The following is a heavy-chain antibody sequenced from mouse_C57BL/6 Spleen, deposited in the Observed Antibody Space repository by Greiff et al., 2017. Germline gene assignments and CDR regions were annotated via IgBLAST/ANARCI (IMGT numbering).Heavy chain of an antibody. CDR1: GYAFSSYW. Sequence: VQLQQPGAELVKPGASVKISCKASGYAFSSYWMNWVKQRPGQGLEWIGQIYPGDGDTNYNGTFKGKDTLTAYKSSSTAYMQLSSLTSEDAAVYFCARERDGYPFAYWGQGTLVTVSA. CDR2: IYPGDGDT. D-gene: IGHD2-3*01. CDR3: ARERDGYPFAY. J-gene: IGHJ3*01. V-gene: IGHV1-80*01.